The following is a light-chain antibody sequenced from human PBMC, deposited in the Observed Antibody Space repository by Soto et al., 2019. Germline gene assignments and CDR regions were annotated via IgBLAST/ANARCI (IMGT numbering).Light chain of an antibody. J-gene: IGLJ1*01. V-gene: IGLV2-14*01. CDR2: QVT. CDR3: SSYTGSTNYV. Sequence: QSVLTQPASVSGSLGQSITISCTGTSSDVGIYNYVSWYQQHPGKAPKLMIYQVTNRPSGVSNPFSGPKSGNTASLTISGLQAEDEADYYCSSYTGSTNYVFGTGTKVTVL. CDR1: SSDVGIYNY.